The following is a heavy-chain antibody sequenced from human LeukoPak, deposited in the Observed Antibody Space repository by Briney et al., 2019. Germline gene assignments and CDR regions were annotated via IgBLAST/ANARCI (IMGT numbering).Heavy chain of an antibody. CDR1: GVSISSYY. Sequence: PSETLSLTCTVSGVSISSYYRSWIRQPPGKGLEWIGYIYYSGSTNYNPSLKSRVTISVDTSKNQFSLKMSSVTAADTAVYYCARHPPTIHYGMDVGGQGTTVTVSS. V-gene: IGHV4-59*08. CDR2: IYYSGST. D-gene: IGHD5-24*01. J-gene: IGHJ6*02. CDR3: ARHPPTIHYGMDV.